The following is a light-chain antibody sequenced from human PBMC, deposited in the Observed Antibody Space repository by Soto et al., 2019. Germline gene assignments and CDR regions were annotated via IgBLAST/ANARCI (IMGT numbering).Light chain of an antibody. Sequence: EIVLTQSPASLSLSPGERATLSCRASQSVGSHFAWYQQKPGQGPRLVIYDISKSATGIPARFSGSGFGTDFTLTISSLEPEAFAVYFCQQRSAWPLTFGGGTKVEI. CDR1: QSVGSH. CDR2: DIS. CDR3: QQRSAWPLT. J-gene: IGKJ4*01. V-gene: IGKV3-11*01.